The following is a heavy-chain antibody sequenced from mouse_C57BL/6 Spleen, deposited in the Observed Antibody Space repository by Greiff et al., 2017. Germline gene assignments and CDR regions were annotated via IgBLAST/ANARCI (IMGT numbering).Heavy chain of an antibody. Sequence: VKPGASVKISCKASGYSFTDYNMNWVKQSNGKSLEWIGVINPNYGTTSYNQKFKGKATLTVDQSSSTAYMQLNSLTSEDSAVYYCARGAGSPYYAMDYWGQGTSVTVSS. CDR1: GYSFTDYN. J-gene: IGHJ4*01. CDR2: INPNYGTT. V-gene: IGHV1-39*01. CDR3: ARGAGSPYYAMDY. D-gene: IGHD1-1*01.